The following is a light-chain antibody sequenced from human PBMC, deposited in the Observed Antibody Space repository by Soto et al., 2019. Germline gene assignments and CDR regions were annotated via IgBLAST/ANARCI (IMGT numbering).Light chain of an antibody. V-gene: IGKV1-39*01. Sequence: DIQMSQSPSSLSASVGDRVTITCRASQNIAGYLNWYQQKPGKAPELLIYAASSLHSGVPSRFSGSGSGTHITLTTRSLQTEDFATYFCQQSYSTPRTVGVGTKVDIK. J-gene: IGKJ4*01. CDR2: AAS. CDR3: QQSYSTPRT. CDR1: QNIAGY.